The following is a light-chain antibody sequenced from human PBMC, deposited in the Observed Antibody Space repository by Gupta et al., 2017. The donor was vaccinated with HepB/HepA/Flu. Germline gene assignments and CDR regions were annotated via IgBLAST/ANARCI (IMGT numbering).Light chain of an antibody. CDR1: QSISTY. Sequence: DIRMTQSPSSLSASVGDRVTITCRASQSISTYLNWYQQKPGEAPKLVIYAASSLQSGVPSRFIGSGSGTDFTLTISTLQTEDFATYYCQHGDSTSWTFGQGTKVEIK. V-gene: IGKV1-39*01. J-gene: IGKJ1*01. CDR3: QHGDSTSWT. CDR2: AAS.